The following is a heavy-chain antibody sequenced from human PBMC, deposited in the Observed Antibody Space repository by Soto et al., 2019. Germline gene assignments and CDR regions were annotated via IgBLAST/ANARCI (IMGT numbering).Heavy chain of an antibody. V-gene: IGHV4-30-4*01. J-gene: IGHJ5*02. Sequence: SETLSLTCTVSGGSISSGDYYWSWILQPPGKGLEWIGYIYYSGSTYYNPSLKSRVTISVDTSKNQFSLKLSSVTAADTAVYYCARVLRTYYDILTGGDWFDPWGQGTLVTSPQ. CDR1: GGSISSGDYY. CDR2: IYYSGST. D-gene: IGHD3-9*01. CDR3: ARVLRTYYDILTGGDWFDP.